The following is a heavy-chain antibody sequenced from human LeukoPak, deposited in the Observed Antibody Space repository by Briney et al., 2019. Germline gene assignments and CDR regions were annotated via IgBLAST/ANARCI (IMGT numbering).Heavy chain of an antibody. D-gene: IGHD2-15*01. Sequence: ASVTVSCRASGYTFTIYGISGVRQAPGQGGEWMGWISAYNGNTNYTQKLQGRVTITTDTSTSTAYMELRSLRSDDTAVYYCAREGLVAARPGEGYYYYMDVWGKGTTVTVSS. J-gene: IGHJ6*03. V-gene: IGHV1-18*01. CDR3: AREGLVAARPGEGYYYYMDV. CDR1: GYTFTIYG. CDR2: ISAYNGNT.